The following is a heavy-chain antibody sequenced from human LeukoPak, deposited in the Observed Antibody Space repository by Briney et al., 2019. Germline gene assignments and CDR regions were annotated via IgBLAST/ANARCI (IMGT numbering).Heavy chain of an antibody. Sequence: GGSLRLSCAASGFTFSDYYMSWVRQAPGKGLDWVSYISSSGRTIYYAGSVKGRLTISRDNAKNSLYLQMNNLRAEDTAVYYCARTDCSSTSCYEFDHWGQGTLVIVSS. CDR3: ARTDCSSTSCYEFDH. CDR1: GFTFSDYY. D-gene: IGHD2-2*01. CDR2: ISSSGRTI. V-gene: IGHV3-11*04. J-gene: IGHJ4*02.